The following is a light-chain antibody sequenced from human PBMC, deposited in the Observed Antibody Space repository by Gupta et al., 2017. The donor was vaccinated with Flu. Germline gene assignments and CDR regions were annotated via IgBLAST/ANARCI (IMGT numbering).Light chain of an antibody. CDR2: GES. CDR1: QSVSSNY. V-gene: IGKV3-20*01. CDR3: QQEGSSPYT. J-gene: IGKJ2*01. Sequence: IAFTQSPVTLSFSPGERATLSCRASQSVSSNYFAWYQQRPGQAPRLLIYGESSRANGIPDRFSGSGSGTEFTLTISRREPEDFAVYYCQQEGSSPYTFGQGTKMDIK.